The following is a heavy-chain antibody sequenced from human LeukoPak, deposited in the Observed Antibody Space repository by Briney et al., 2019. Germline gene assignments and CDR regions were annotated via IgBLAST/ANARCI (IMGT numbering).Heavy chain of an antibody. Sequence: GGSLRLSCAASGFTFSNYSMNWVRQAPGKGLEWVSSIGSSGSYIYYADSVKGRFTISRDNAKNSLYLQMNSLRGEDTAVYYCARGGRRFWGQGTLVTVSS. V-gene: IGHV3-21*06. CDR2: IGSSGSYI. CDR3: ARGGRRF. CDR1: GFTFSNYS. J-gene: IGHJ4*02. D-gene: IGHD3-16*01.